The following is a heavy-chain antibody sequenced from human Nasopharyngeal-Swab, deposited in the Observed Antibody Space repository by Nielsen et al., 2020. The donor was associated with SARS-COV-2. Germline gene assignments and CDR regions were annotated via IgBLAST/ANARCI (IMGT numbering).Heavy chain of an antibody. Sequence: GESLKISCVGTGFTFSSFWMNWVRQAPGKGLEWVANINGDGSARYYVDSVRGRFTASRDNAKNSLYLQMNSLRVEDTALYYCAGESGPNGFDIWGQGAMITVSS. V-gene: IGHV3-7*01. CDR1: GFTFSSFW. CDR2: INGDGSAR. J-gene: IGHJ3*02. D-gene: IGHD2-15*01. CDR3: AGESGPNGFDI.